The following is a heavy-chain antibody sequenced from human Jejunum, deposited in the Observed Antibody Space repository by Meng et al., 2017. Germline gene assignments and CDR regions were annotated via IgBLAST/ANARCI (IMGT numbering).Heavy chain of an antibody. J-gene: IGHJ4*02. CDR1: GFTLSSHT. V-gene: IGHV3-23*01. CDR3: AKLTTN. Sequence: GESLKISCAASGFTLSSHTLSWVRQAPGKGLEWVSSISVSTSNTYYADSVKGRFTISRDNSKNSLYLQMNSLRAEDTAVYYCAKLTTNWGQGTLVTVSS. CDR2: ISVSTSNT. D-gene: IGHD1-14*01.